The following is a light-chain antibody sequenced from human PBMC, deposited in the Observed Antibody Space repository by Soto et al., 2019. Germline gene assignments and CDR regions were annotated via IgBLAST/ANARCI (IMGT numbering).Light chain of an antibody. CDR3: QQYGSSLWT. Sequence: EIVLTQSPGTLSLSPGERASLSCRASQSVSSSYLAWYQQKPGQAPRLLIHGASSRATGIPDRFSGSGSGTDFTLTISRLEPEDFAVYYCQQYGSSLWTFGQGTKVDNQ. CDR1: QSVSSSY. CDR2: GAS. V-gene: IGKV3-20*01. J-gene: IGKJ1*01.